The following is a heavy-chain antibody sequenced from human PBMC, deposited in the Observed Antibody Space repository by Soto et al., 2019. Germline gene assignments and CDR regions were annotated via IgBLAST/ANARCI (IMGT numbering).Heavy chain of an antibody. Sequence: EVQLVESGGGLVQPGGSLRLSCAASGFTLRDYWMSWVRQAPGKGLEWVANIKQDGSEIYYVDSVEGRFTISRDNAKNSLFLQMNSLRGEDTAVYYCLITRSAFEIWGQGTLVTVSS. CDR1: GFTLRDYW. CDR2: IKQDGSEI. CDR3: LITRSAFEI. J-gene: IGHJ3*02. D-gene: IGHD1-20*01. V-gene: IGHV3-7*01.